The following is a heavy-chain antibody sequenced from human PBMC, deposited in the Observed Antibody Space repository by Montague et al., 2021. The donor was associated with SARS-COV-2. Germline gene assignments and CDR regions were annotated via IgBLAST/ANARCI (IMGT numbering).Heavy chain of an antibody. CDR1: GFTFSAYW. Sequence: SLRLSCAASGFTFSAYWMTWVRQAPGKGLEWVASISRDGSEENSVDSVKGRFTISRDNAKSSLYLQMNSLRAEDTAVFYCARVVSNGWTFDYWGQGTLVTVSS. CDR2: ISRDGSEE. V-gene: IGHV3-7*03. D-gene: IGHD6-19*01. J-gene: IGHJ4*02. CDR3: ARVVSNGWTFDY.